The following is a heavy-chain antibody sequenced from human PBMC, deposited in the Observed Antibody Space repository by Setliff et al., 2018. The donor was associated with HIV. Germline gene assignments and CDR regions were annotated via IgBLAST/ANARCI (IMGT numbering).Heavy chain of an antibody. CDR1: GGSISSSSYY. CDR2: IYYTGSA. V-gene: IGHV4-39*01. D-gene: IGHD3-22*01. CDR3: ASGYQYDSSGYYYVTPIDY. Sequence: SETLSLTCAVSGGSISSSSYYWGCIRQPPGKGLEWIGSIYYTGSANYNPSLKSRVTMSVDTSKNQFSLKLSSVTAADTAVYYCASGYQYDSSGYYYVTPIDYWGQGTLVTVSS. J-gene: IGHJ4*02.